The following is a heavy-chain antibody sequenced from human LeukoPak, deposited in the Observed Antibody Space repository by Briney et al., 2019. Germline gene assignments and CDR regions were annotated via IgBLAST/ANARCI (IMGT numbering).Heavy chain of an antibody. CDR2: INPNSGGT. V-gene: IGHV1-2*02. J-gene: IGHJ6*03. Sequence: ASVKVSCKASGYTFTGYYMHWVRQAPGQGLEWMGWINPNSGGTNYAQKFQGRVTMTRDTSISTAYMELSRLRSDDTAVYYCARGDCSSTSCYLMDVWGKGTTVTVSS. CDR1: GYTFTGYY. CDR3: ARGDCSSTSCYLMDV. D-gene: IGHD2-2*01.